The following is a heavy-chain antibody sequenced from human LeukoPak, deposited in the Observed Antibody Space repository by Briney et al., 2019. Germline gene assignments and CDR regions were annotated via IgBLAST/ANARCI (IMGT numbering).Heavy chain of an antibody. J-gene: IGHJ4*02. D-gene: IGHD2-15*01. CDR3: ASALGYCSGGSCYPSGS. CDR1: GYTFTSYD. V-gene: IGHV1-8*01. CDR2: MNPNSGST. Sequence: ASVKVSCKASGYTFTSYDINWVRQATGQGLEWMGWMNPNSGSTGYAQKFQGRVTMTRNTSISTAYMELSSLRSEDTAVYYCASALGYCSGGSCYPSGSWGQGTLVTVSS.